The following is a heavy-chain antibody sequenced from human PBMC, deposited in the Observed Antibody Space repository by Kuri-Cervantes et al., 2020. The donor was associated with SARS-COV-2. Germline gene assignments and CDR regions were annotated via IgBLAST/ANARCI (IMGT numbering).Heavy chain of an antibody. Sequence: AVNVSCKASGGTFSSYAISWVRQAPGQGLEWMGGIIPIFGTANFAQKSQGRVTITADESTSTAYMELSSLRSEDTAVYYRARGPIAARIYGMDVWGQGTTVTVSS. CDR3: ARGPIAARIYGMDV. CDR1: GGTFSSYA. V-gene: IGHV1-69*13. J-gene: IGHJ6*02. CDR2: IIPIFGTA. D-gene: IGHD6-6*01.